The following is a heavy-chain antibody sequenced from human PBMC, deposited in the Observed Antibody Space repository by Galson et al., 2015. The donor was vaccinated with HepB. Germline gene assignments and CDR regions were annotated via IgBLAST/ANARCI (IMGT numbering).Heavy chain of an antibody. CDR1: GYTFFTNY. J-gene: IGHJ6*02. CDR3: ARGIVGATYYYYGMDV. V-gene: IGHV1-46*01. CDR2: INPSGGPT. Sequence: SVKVSCKASGYTFFTNYIHWVRRAPGQGLEWMGIINPSGGPTSYAQKFQGRVTMTRDTSTSTVFMELSSLRSEDTAVYYCARGIVGATYYYYGMDVWGQGTTVTVSS. D-gene: IGHD1-26*01.